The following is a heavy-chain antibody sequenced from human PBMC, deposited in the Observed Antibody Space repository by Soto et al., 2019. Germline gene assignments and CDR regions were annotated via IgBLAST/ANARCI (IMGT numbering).Heavy chain of an antibody. Sequence: QVHLVQSGAELKESGASVTVSCKAVGYTFSRYVMHWVRQAPGQRLEWMGWINGGNGNTKYSDKFQGRVIFTRDTSASTAYMDLSSLRSEDTAVYYCVRLLVAGPAPPFDYWGQGTLVTVSS. V-gene: IGHV1-3*01. J-gene: IGHJ4*02. D-gene: IGHD6-19*01. CDR3: VRLLVAGPAPPFDY. CDR1: GYTFSRYV. CDR2: INGGNGNT.